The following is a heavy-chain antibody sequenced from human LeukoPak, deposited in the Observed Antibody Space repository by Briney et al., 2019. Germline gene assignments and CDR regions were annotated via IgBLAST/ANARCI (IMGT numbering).Heavy chain of an antibody. CDR2: ISAYNGNT. D-gene: IGHD3-9*01. J-gene: IGHJ3*02. Sequence: ASVKVSCKASGGTVISYAISWVRQAAGQGGEGMGWISAYNGNTNYAQNLQGRVPMTTDPSTNTAYMELRSLRSDDTAVYYCARDRSQGYFDWLLSNTNAFDIWGQGTMVTVSS. CDR3: ARDRSQGYFDWLLSNTNAFDI. CDR1: GGTVISYA. V-gene: IGHV1-18*01.